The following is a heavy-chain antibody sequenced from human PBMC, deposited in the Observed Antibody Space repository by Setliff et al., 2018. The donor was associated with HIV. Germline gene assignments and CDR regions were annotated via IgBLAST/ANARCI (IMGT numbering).Heavy chain of an antibody. J-gene: IGHJ4*02. CDR2: IYTSGST. CDR3: ARLRQWLAFFDS. V-gene: IGHV4-4*09. CDR1: GGSISSYY. D-gene: IGHD6-19*01. Sequence: SETLSLTCTVSGGSISSYYWSWIRQPPGKGLEWIGYIYTSGSTNYNPSLKSRVTISLDTSKNQFSLKLTSVTAADTAVYYCARLRQWLAFFDSWGQGTLVTVS.